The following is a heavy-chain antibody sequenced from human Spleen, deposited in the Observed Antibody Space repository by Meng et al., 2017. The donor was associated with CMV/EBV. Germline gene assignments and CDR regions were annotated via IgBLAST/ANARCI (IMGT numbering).Heavy chain of an antibody. D-gene: IGHD4-17*01. Sequence: GSLRLSCTVSGGSIGSYYWSWIRQPPGKGLEWIGYVYHSGSINYNPSLKSRVTISVDMSKNQFSLKLSSVTAADTAVYYCARGDPTVTGNYFFDYWGQGTLVTVSS. CDR3: ARGDPTVTGNYFFDY. CDR1: GGSIGSYY. V-gene: IGHV4-59*01. CDR2: VYHSGSI. J-gene: IGHJ4*02.